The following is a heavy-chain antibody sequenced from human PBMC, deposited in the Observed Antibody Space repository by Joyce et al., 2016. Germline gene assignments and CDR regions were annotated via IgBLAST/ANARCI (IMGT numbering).Heavy chain of an antibody. V-gene: IGHV1-2*02. CDR2: RNPNSGDK. Sequence: QVQLVQSGAEVKKPGASVKVSCKASGYTFTGYYIHWVRQDPGQGLEWMGWRNPNSGDKTSGERFQGRGSMTSDTSISTAYMDLSRLTSDETAVYYCARDRYYGSGTTNWFDPWGQGTLVTVAS. J-gene: IGHJ5*02. CDR3: ARDRYYGSGTTNWFDP. CDR1: GYTFTGYY. D-gene: IGHD3-10*01.